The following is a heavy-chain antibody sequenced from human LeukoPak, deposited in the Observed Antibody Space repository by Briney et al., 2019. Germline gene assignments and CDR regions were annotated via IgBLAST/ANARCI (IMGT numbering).Heavy chain of an antibody. CDR3: AKNFIAAP. CDR2: ISYDGSNK. V-gene: IGHV3-30*18. CDR1: GFTFSSYG. Sequence: GSLRLSCAGPGFTFSSYGMHWVRQAPGKGLEWVAVISYDGSNKYYADSVKGRFTISRDNSKNTLYLQMNSLRAEDTAVYYCAKNFIAAPWGQGILVTVSS. J-gene: IGHJ4*02. D-gene: IGHD6-13*01.